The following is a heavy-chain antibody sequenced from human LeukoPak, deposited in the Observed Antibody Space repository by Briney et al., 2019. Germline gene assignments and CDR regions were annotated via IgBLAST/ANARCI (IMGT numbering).Heavy chain of an antibody. D-gene: IGHD5-24*01. J-gene: IGHJ4*02. CDR3: ARAEWLQFGHFDY. Sequence: ASVKVSCKASGYIFSTYALHWVRQAPGQRPEWMGWINAGNGNTKYSQKFQGRVTITRDTSASTAYMELSSLRSEDTAVYYCARAEWLQFGHFDYWGQGTLVTVSS. CDR2: INAGNGNT. V-gene: IGHV1-3*01. CDR1: GYIFSTYA.